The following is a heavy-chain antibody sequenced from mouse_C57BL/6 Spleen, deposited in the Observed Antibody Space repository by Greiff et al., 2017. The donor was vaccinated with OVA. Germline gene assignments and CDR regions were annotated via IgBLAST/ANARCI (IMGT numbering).Heavy chain of an antibody. J-gene: IGHJ1*03. CDR2: IDPTDSYT. CDR1: GYTFTSYW. CDR3: ARTTTVVAEYFDV. V-gene: IGHV1-69*01. Sequence: QVQLKQPGAELVMPGASVKLSCKASGYTFTSYWMHWVKQRTGQGLEWIGEIDPTDSYTNYNQKFKGKSTLTVDKSSSTAYMQLSSLTSEDSAVYYLARTTTVVAEYFDVWGTGTTVTVSS. D-gene: IGHD1-1*01.